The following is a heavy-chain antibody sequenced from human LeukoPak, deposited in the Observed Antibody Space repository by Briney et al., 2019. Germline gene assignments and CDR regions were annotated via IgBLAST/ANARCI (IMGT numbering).Heavy chain of an antibody. D-gene: IGHD4-17*01. CDR3: ARVYGDYSTGNFDY. V-gene: IGHV3-48*01. J-gene: IGHJ4*02. CDR1: GFTFSSSS. CDR2: ISSSSSTI. Sequence: PGGSLRLSCAASGFTFSSSSMNWVRQAPGKGLEWVSYISSSSSTIYYADSVKGRFTISRDNAKNSLYLQMNSLRAEDTAVYYCARVYGDYSTGNFDYWGQGTLVTVSS.